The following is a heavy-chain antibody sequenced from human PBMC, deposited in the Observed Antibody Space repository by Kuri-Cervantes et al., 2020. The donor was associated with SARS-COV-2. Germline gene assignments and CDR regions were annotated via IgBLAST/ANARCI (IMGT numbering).Heavy chain of an antibody. Sequence: GGSLRLSCAASGFTFDDYGMSRVRQAPGKGLEWVANIKQDGSERYYVDSVKGRFTISRDNAKNSLYLQMNSLRAEDTAVYYCAREAFGYCSGGSCYSHYWGQGTLVTVSS. J-gene: IGHJ4*02. V-gene: IGHV3-7*01. D-gene: IGHD2-15*01. CDR3: AREAFGYCSGGSCYSHY. CDR2: IKQDGSER. CDR1: GFTFDDYG.